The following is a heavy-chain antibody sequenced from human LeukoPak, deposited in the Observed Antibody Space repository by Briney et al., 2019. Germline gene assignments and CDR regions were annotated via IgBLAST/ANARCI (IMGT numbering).Heavy chain of an antibody. CDR3: ARQIVVVTSGKNWFDP. CDR1: GGSISSYY. CDR2: IYTSGST. J-gene: IGHJ5*02. V-gene: IGHV4-4*09. Sequence: SETLSLTCTVSGGSISSYYWSWIRQPPGKGLEWIGYIYTSGSTNYNPSLKSRVTISVDTSKNQFSLKLSSVTAADTAVYYCARQIVVVTSGKNWFDPWGQGTLVTVSS. D-gene: IGHD3-22*01.